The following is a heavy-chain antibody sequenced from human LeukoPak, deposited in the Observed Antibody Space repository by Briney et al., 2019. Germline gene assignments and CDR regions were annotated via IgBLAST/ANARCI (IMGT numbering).Heavy chain of an antibody. D-gene: IGHD3-16*01. CDR1: GYSFTNYW. V-gene: IGHV5-51*01. CDR3: ARLLTFGWVIDY. J-gene: IGHJ4*02. Sequence: GESLKISCQGSGYSFTNYWIGWVRQMPGKGLEWMGIIYPDDSDIRYSPSFQGQVTISADKSINTAYLQWSSLKASDTAMYYCARLLTFGWVIDYWGQGTLVTVSS. CDR2: IYPDDSDI.